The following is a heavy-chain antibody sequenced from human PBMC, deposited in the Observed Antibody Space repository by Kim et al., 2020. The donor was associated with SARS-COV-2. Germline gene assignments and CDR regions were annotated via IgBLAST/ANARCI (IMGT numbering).Heavy chain of an antibody. V-gene: IGHV1-58*01. CDR3: AACGGDCPYAFDI. Sequence: YAQKFQERVTITRDMSTSTAYMELSSLGSEDTAVYYCAACGGDCPYAFDIWGQGTMVTVSS. J-gene: IGHJ3*02. D-gene: IGHD2-21*02.